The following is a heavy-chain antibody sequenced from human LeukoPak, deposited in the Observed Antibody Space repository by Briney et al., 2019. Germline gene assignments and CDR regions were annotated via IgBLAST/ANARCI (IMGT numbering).Heavy chain of an antibody. V-gene: IGHV4-61*01. Sequence: SETLSLTCTVSGGSVSSGSYYWSWIRQPPGKGLEWIGYIYYSGSTNYNPSLKSRVTISVDTSKNQFSLKLSSVTAADTAVYYCARAPNPDFFDDWGQGTLVTVSS. CDR2: IYYSGST. CDR3: ARAPNPDFFDD. D-gene: IGHD2-8*01. CDR1: GGSVSSGSYY. J-gene: IGHJ4*02.